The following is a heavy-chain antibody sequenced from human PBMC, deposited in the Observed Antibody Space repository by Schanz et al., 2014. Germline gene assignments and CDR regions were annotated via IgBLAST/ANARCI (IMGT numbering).Heavy chain of an antibody. CDR3: ARGYSGYSHFDY. CDR1: GYTFAMYA. CDR2: INTNTANP. D-gene: IGHD5-12*01. Sequence: QVQLVQSGSELKKPGASVKVSCKASGYTFAMYAMNWVRQAPGQGIEWMGWINTNTANPPYAQGFTGRFVYTLDASVTTAYLEISSLKAEDTAVYYCARGYSGYSHFDYWGQGALVTVSS. V-gene: IGHV7-4-1*02. J-gene: IGHJ4*02.